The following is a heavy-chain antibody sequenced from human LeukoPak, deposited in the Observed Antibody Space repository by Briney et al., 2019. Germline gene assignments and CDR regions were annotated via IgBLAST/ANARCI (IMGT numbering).Heavy chain of an antibody. D-gene: IGHD3-3*01. CDR2: IIPIFGTA. CDR3: ARPRFLEWLPHRYYYYMDV. CDR1: GGTFSSYA. J-gene: IGHJ6*03. V-gene: IGHV1-69*13. Sequence: ASVKVSCKASGGTFSSYAISWVRQAPGQGLEWMGGIIPIFGTANYAQKFQGRVTITADESTSTAYMELSSLRSEDTAVYYCARPRFLEWLPHRYYYYMDVWGKGTTVTVSS.